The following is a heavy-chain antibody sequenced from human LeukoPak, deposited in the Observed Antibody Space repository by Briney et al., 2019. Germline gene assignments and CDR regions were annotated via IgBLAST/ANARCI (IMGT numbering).Heavy chain of an antibody. Sequence: ASVKVSCKASGYTFTSYGISWVRQAPGQGLEWMGWISAYNGNTNYAQKLQGRVTTTTDTSTSTAYMELRSLRSDDTAVYYCARDRGQQLVWGYFDYWGQGTLVTVSS. V-gene: IGHV1-18*04. CDR2: ISAYNGNT. CDR1: GYTFTSYG. J-gene: IGHJ4*02. D-gene: IGHD6-13*01. CDR3: ARDRGQQLVWGYFDY.